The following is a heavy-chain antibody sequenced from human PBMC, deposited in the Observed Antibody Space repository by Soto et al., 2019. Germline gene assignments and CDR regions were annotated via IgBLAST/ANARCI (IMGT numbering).Heavy chain of an antibody. CDR1: GFTFSSYA. Sequence: PRLSLSLSCAASGFTFSSYAMRWVRQAPGKGLEWVSAISGSGGSTYYADSLKGRFTISRDNSKNTLYLQMNSLRAEDTAVYYCATSIAVAGTAPTDAFDIWGQGTMVSVSS. CDR3: ATSIAVAGTAPTDAFDI. CDR2: ISGSGGST. J-gene: IGHJ3*02. V-gene: IGHV3-23*01. D-gene: IGHD6-19*01.